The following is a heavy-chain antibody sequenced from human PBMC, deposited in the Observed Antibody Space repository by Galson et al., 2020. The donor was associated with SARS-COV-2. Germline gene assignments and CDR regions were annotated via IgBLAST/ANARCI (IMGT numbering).Heavy chain of an antibody. D-gene: IGHD2-15*01. J-gene: IGHJ4*01. V-gene: IGHV3-7*03. CDR2: IKQDGSEK. CDR3: ARGVCSGGSCYSGVVDY. Sequence: GESLKISCAASGFTFSSYWMSWVRQAPGKGLEWVANIKQDGSEKYYVDSVKGRFTISRDNAKNSLYLQMNSLRAEDTAVYYCARGVCSGGSCYSGVVDYWGHGTLVTVSS. CDR1: GFTFSSYW.